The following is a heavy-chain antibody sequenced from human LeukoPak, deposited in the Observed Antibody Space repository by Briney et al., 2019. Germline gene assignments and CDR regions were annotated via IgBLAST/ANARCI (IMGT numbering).Heavy chain of an antibody. CDR3: AKDVHYDILTGYYSFYFDY. J-gene: IGHJ4*02. D-gene: IGHD3-9*01. CDR1: GFTLSIYA. Sequence: GGSLRLSCAASGFTLSIYAMSWVRQAPGRGLGWVSAISGSGGSTYYADSVKGRSTTSRDNSKNTLYLQMNSLRAEDTAVYYCAKDVHYDILTGYYSFYFDYWGQGTLVTVSS. V-gene: IGHV3-23*01. CDR2: ISGSGGST.